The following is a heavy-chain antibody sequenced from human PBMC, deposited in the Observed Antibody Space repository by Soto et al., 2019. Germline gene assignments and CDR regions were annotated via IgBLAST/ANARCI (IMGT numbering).Heavy chain of an antibody. J-gene: IGHJ4*02. D-gene: IGHD3-22*01. CDR3: ERGYYGPFDA. CDR2: IYSGGTT. CDR1: GFSVSSNY. V-gene: IGHV3-53*04. Sequence: EVQLVESGGGLVQPGGSLRLSCAASGFSVSSNYINWVRQAPGKGLEWVSVIYSGGTTYYADSVKGRFTISRHDSNNTVFLQLNSLRPEDTAVYYCERGYYGPFDAWGQGTLVTVSS.